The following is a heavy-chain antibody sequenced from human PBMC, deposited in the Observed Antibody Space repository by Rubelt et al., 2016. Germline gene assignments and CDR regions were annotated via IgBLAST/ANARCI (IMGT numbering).Heavy chain of an antibody. Sequence: EVQLVESGGGLVQPGGSLRLSCAASGFTFSSYAMSWVRQAPGKGLDWVSAIGGSGGSPYYADSVKGRFTISMDNSKNTLYLQMNSLRAEDTAVYYCAKGKYGGYQSPDAFDIWGQGTMVTVSS. CDR3: AKGKYGGYQSPDAFDI. CDR2: IGGSGGSP. CDR1: GFTFSSYA. D-gene: IGHD5-12*01. J-gene: IGHJ3*02. V-gene: IGHV3-23*04.